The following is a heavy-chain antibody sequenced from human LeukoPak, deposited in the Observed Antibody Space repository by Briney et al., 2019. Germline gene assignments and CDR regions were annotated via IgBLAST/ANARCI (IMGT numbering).Heavy chain of an antibody. CDR1: GGSISGYY. CDR3: ARDREYPGLFDY. V-gene: IGHV4-4*07. Sequence: SETLSLTCTVSGGSISGYYWSWLRQPAGKKLEWIGHIYISGSTNYNPSLKSRVTMSVDTSKNHFSLKLSSVTAADTAVYYCARDREYPGLFDYWGQGTLVTVSS. J-gene: IGHJ4*02. D-gene: IGHD3-10*01. CDR2: IYISGST.